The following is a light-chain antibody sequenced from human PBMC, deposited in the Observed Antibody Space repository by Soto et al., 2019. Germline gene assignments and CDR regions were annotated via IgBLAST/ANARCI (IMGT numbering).Light chain of an antibody. Sequence: QSVLTQPPSASGSPGQSVTISCTGTNTDIGGHKYVSWYQHHPGKAPKLIINEVSERPSGVPDRFSGSKSGNAASLTVSGLQADDEAIYYCSSYTGTNNFVLFGGGTKLTVL. CDR3: SSYTGTNNFVL. CDR1: NTDIGGHKY. CDR2: EVS. J-gene: IGLJ2*01. V-gene: IGLV2-8*01.